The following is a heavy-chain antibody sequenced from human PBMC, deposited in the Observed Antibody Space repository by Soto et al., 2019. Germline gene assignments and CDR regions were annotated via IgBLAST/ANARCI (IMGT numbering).Heavy chain of an antibody. V-gene: IGHV3-66*01. CDR2: IYRGGTT. Sequence: EVQLVESGGGLVQPGGSLRLSCAASGFTVSSNYLSWVRQAPGKGLEWVSVIYRGGTTYYADSVKGRFTSSRDNSKNTLYLQMNSLSAEDTAVYYCARNGDSSDYRGWFDPWGQGTLVTVSS. J-gene: IGHJ5*02. D-gene: IGHD3-22*01. CDR3: ARNGDSSDYRGWFDP. CDR1: GFTVSSNY.